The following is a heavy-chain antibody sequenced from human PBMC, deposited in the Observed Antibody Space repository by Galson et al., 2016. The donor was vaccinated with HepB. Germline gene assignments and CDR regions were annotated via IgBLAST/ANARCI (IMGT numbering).Heavy chain of an antibody. CDR1: GYRFTSYW. J-gene: IGHJ4*02. CDR2: IYPGDSAT. D-gene: IGHD3-3*01. V-gene: IGHV5-51*01. CDR3: ARQADDWYYFDY. Sequence: SGAEVKKPGESLKISCKGSGYRFTSYWIGWVRQMPGTGLEWMGIIYPGDSATRYSPSFQGQVTISADKSSGTAYLQWSSLKASDTAMYYCARQADDWYYFDYWGQGTLVTVSS.